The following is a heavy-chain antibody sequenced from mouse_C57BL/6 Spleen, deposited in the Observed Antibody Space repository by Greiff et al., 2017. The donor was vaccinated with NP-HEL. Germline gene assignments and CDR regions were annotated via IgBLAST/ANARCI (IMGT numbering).Heavy chain of an antibody. D-gene: IGHD1-1*01. V-gene: IGHV1-50*01. CDR1: GYTFTSYW. CDR3: ASFPVTTVVAPGY. Sequence: QVQLQQPGAELVKPGASVKLSCKASGYTFTSYWMQWVKQRPGQGLEWIGEIDPSDSYTNYNQKFKGKATLTVDTSSSTAYMQLSSLTSEDSAVYCCASFPVTTVVAPGYWGQGTTLTVSS. J-gene: IGHJ2*01. CDR2: IDPSDSYT.